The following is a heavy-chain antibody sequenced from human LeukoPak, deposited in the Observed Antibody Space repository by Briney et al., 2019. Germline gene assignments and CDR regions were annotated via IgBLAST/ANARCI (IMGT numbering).Heavy chain of an antibody. J-gene: IGHJ4*02. V-gene: IGHV2-5*02. CDR2: IYWDDDT. CDR1: GFALSTHGVG. D-gene: IGHD3-10*01. Sequence: ESGPRLVNPTQTLTLTFTFSGFALSTHGVGVGWIRQPPVKALEWLALIYWDDDTRYRPSLKTRLTISRDTSKNQVVLTMTNMDPVDTATYYCAHYGSGSPYDYWGQGSLVTVSS. CDR3: AHYGSGSPYDY.